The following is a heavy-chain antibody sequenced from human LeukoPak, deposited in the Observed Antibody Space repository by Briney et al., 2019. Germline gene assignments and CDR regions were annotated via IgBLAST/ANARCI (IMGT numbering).Heavy chain of an antibody. CDR2: ISSSGSFI. CDR3: ARWSCSSVSCNLDS. J-gene: IGHJ4*02. CDR1: GLTLSSYS. Sequence: GGSLRLSCAVSGLTLSSYSMHGLRQAPGRGVAWVSSISSSGSFIYYADSLRGRFTISRHNAKNSLYLQMNSLRAEDTAVYYCARWSCSSVSCNLDSWGQGTLGTVSS. V-gene: IGHV3-21*01. D-gene: IGHD2-2*01.